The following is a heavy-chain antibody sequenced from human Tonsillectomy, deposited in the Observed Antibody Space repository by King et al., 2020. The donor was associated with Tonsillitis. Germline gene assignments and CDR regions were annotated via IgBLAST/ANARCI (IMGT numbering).Heavy chain of an antibody. Sequence: VQLVQSGAEVKKPGASVKVSCKASGYTFTNYYLHWVRQAPGHGLEWMGIINPSGGSTSYTQKFQGRVTMTRDTSTSTVYMELSSLRSEDTAVYYCARGTYNGIWSGYSFDFWGPRAPVTLSP. V-gene: IGHV1-46*03. J-gene: IGHJ4*02. D-gene: IGHD3-3*01. CDR2: INPSGGST. CDR3: ARGTYNGIWSGYSFDF. CDR1: GYTFTNYY.